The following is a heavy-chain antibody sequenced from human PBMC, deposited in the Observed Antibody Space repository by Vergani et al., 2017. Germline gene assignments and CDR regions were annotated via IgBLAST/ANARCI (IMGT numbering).Heavy chain of an antibody. CDR3: ARAGEIVVVVAAIGRGWWFDR. D-gene: IGHD2-15*01. CDR2: INAGNGNT. Sequence: QVQLVQSGAEVKKPGASVKVSCKASGYTFTSYAMHWVRQAPGQRLEWMGWINAGNGNTKYSQKFQGRVTITRDTSASTAYMELSSLRSEDTAVYYCARAGEIVVVVAAIGRGWWFDRWGQGTLVTVSS. CDR1: GYTFTSYA. J-gene: IGHJ5*02. V-gene: IGHV1-3*01.